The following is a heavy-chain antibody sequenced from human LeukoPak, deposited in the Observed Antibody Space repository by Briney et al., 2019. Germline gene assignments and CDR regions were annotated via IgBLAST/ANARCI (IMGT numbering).Heavy chain of an antibody. CDR2: INPISGDT. CDR3: ARSCSGGSCYWGGGDY. D-gene: IGHD2-15*01. CDR1: GYTFIDSF. J-gene: IGHJ4*02. V-gene: IGHV1-2*02. Sequence: GASVKVSCKASGYTFIDSFMHWVRQAPGQGPEWMGWINPISGDTNYAQKFQGRLTLTRDTSISTAYMELRSLRSDDTAVYYCARSCSGGSCYWGGGDYWGREPWSPSPQ.